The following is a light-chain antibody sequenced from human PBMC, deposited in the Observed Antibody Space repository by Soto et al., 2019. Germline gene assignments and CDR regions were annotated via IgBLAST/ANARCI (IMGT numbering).Light chain of an antibody. J-gene: IGKJ2*01. CDR3: QQYGSSPNT. V-gene: IGKV3-20*01. CDR1: QSISGRY. CDR2: DAS. Sequence: ETVLTQSPGTLSLSPGERASLSCRASQSISGRYLAWYQQKPGQAPRLLIYDASSRATGIPDRFSGSGSGTDFTLTISRLEPEDFAVYYCQQYGSSPNTFGQGTKLEIK.